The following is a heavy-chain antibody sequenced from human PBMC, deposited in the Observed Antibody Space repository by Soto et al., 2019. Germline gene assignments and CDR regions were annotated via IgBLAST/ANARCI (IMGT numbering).Heavy chain of an antibody. CDR3: TNVLRYFDWLFPPFDY. CDR1: GFTFGDYA. V-gene: IGHV3-49*03. CDR2: IRSKAYGGTT. Sequence: GGSLRLSCTASGFTFGDYAMSWFRQAPGKGLEWVGFIRSKAYGGTTEYAASVKGRFTISRDDSKSIAYLQMNSLKTEDTAVYYCTNVLRYFDWLFPPFDYWGQGTLVTVSS. J-gene: IGHJ4*02. D-gene: IGHD3-9*01.